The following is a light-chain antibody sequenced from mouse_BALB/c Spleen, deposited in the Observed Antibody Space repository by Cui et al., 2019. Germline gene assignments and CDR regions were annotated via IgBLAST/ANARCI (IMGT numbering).Light chain of an antibody. CDR2: SAS. CDR3: QQYNSYPLT. J-gene: IGKJ4*01. V-gene: IGKV6-15*01. Sequence: DIVLTQSQKFMSTSVGDRVSVTCKASQNVGTNVAWYQQKPGQSPKALIYSASYRYSGVPDRFTGSGSGTDFTLTISNVQSEDLAGYFCQQYNSYPLTFGSGTKLEIK. CDR1: QNVGTN.